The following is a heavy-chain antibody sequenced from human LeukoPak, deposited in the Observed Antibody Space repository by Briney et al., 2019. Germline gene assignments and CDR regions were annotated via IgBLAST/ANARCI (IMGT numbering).Heavy chain of an antibody. D-gene: IGHD2-15*01. CDR3: ARSNLYGYCSGGSCYEYFQH. Sequence: GGSLRLSCAASGFTFSSYAMHWVRQAPGKGLEWVAVISYDGSNKYYADSVKGRFTISRDNSKNTLYLQMNSLRAEDTAVYYCARSNLYGYCSGGSCYEYFQHWGQGTLVTVSS. V-gene: IGHV3-30-3*01. CDR2: ISYDGSNK. J-gene: IGHJ1*01. CDR1: GFTFSSYA.